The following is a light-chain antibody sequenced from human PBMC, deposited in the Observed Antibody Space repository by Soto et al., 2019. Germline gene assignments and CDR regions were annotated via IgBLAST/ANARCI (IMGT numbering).Light chain of an antibody. V-gene: IGKV1-39*01. J-gene: IGKJ4*01. CDR2: GAS. CDR1: QSISGY. Sequence: DIQMTQSPSSLSASVGDRVTITCRANQSISGYLIWYQQKPGKAPKVLISGASTLHNGVPSRFSGRGSGTDFTLTISSLQPEDVATYYCQQSLSTLLTFGGGTKVDIK. CDR3: QQSLSTLLT.